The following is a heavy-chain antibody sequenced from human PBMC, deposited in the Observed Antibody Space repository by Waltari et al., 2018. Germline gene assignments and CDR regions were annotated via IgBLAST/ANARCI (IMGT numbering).Heavy chain of an antibody. CDR1: GFRFSKHW. V-gene: IGHV3-74*01. J-gene: IGHJ6*02. Sequence: EEQLLESGGGLVQPGDSLRLSCAGSGFRFSKHWMNWVRQDPGKGLVWVARISDDETSISYADSVKGRFTISRDNAKNTVYLQMKRLRVEDTAVYYCARLAPRTYRSPVPGRHYYYGMDVWGQGTTVTVSS. CDR3: ARLAPRTYRSPVPGRHYYYGMDV. CDR2: ISDDETSI. D-gene: IGHD3-10*01.